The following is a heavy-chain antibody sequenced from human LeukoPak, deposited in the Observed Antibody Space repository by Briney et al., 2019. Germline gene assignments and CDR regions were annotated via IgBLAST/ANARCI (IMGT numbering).Heavy chain of an antibody. CDR3: ARDYYGSGSYRSLNP. Sequence: ASVKVSCKASGYTFTSYYMHWVRQAPGQGLEWMGIINPSGGSTSYAQKFQGRVTMTRDTSTSTVYMELSSLRSEDTSVYYCARDYYGSGSYRSLNPWGQGTLVTVSS. V-gene: IGHV1-46*01. J-gene: IGHJ5*02. CDR1: GYTFTSYY. D-gene: IGHD3-10*01. CDR2: INPSGGST.